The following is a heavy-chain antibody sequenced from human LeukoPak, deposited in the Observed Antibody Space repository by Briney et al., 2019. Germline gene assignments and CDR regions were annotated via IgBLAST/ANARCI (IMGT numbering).Heavy chain of an antibody. CDR3: AKDLPYSGWAFEI. CDR2: IMSGGTT. D-gene: IGHD5-12*01. J-gene: IGHJ3*02. CDR1: GFTFNNYA. Sequence: PGGSLRLSCAASGFTFNNYAMSCVRQAPGKGLEWVSLIMSGGTTYYADSVKGRFTISRDKSKDTLHLQMNSLRAEDTAVYYCAKDLPYSGWAFEIWGLGTMVTVSS. V-gene: IGHV3-23*01.